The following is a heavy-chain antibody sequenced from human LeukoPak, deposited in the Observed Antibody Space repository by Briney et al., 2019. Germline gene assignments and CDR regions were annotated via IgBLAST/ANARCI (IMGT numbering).Heavy chain of an antibody. CDR3: ARSTRRRSYPLGKFDY. D-gene: IGHD1-26*01. V-gene: IGHV4-59*01. CDR2: IYYSGST. Sequence: SETLSLTCTVSGGSISSYYWSWIRQPPGKGLEWIGYIYYSGSTNYNPSLKSRVTISVDTSKNQFSLKLSSVTAADTAVYYCARSTRRRSYPLGKFDYWGQGTLVTVSS. CDR1: GGSISSYY. J-gene: IGHJ4*02.